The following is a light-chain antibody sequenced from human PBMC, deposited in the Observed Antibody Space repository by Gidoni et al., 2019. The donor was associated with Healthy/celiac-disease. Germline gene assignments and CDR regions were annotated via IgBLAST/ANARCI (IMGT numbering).Light chain of an antibody. Sequence: DIQMTKSPSSLSASVGDRVPITCQASQDISNYLNWYQQKPGKAPKLLIYDASNLETGVPSRFSGSGSGTDFTFTISSLQPEDIATYYCQQYDNLPLTFGGGTKVEIK. CDR1: QDISNY. J-gene: IGKJ4*01. CDR2: DAS. V-gene: IGKV1-33*01. CDR3: QQYDNLPLT.